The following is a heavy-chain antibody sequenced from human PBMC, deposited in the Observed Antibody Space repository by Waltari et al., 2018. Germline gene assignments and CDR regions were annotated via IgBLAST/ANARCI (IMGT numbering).Heavy chain of an antibody. CDR1: VFTFSTFG. J-gene: IGHJ4*02. D-gene: IGHD2-2*02. CDR3: AKDAFGNTYLDF. Sequence: QVNLVESGGGVVQPGGSLRLSCAPSVFTFSTFGMHWVRQAPGKGLEWVALIWFDGSDKFYADSVRGRFTISRDNSARTLYLDMDSLRLDDTAMYYCAKDAFGNTYLDFWGQGTLVTVSS. CDR2: IWFDGSDK. V-gene: IGHV3-30*02.